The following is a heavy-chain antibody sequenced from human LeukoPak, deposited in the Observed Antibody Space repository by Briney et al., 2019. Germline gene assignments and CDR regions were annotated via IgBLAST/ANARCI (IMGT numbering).Heavy chain of an antibody. D-gene: IGHD3-10*01. J-gene: IGHJ4*02. V-gene: IGHV4-34*01. CDR2: INHSGST. CDR3: ARGTRGLLGY. Sequence: PSETLSLTCAVYGGSFGGYYWSWIRQPPGKGLEWIGEINHSGSTNYNPSLKSRVTISVDTSKNQFSLKLSSVTAADTAVYYCARGTRGLLGYWGQGTLVTVSS. CDR1: GGSFGGYY.